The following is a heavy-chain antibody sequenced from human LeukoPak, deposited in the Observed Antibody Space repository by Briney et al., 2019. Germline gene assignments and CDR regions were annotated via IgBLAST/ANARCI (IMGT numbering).Heavy chain of an antibody. J-gene: IGHJ4*02. Sequence: SETLSLICTVSGGCISSSSYYWGWIRQPPGKGLEWIGSIYYSGSTYYNPSLKSRVTISVDTSKNQFSLKLSSVTAADTAVYYCARHYSGYDYDYWGQGTLVTVSS. CDR1: GGCISSSSYY. V-gene: IGHV4-39*01. CDR3: ARHYSGYDYDY. CDR2: IYYSGST. D-gene: IGHD5-12*01.